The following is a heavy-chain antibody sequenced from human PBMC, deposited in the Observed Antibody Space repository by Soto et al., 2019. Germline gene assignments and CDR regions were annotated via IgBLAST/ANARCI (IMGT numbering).Heavy chain of an antibody. V-gene: IGHV4-30-4*01. CDR2: IYYRGSI. CDR3: ARGGRYFDWLFRLGHADYYYYGMDV. Sequence: SETLSLTCTVSGGSITSGGYYWRWMRQHPWKGLEWIGYIYYRGSIYYNPSLKSRVTISVDTSKNQCSLKLSSVTAADTAVYYCARGGRYFDWLFRLGHADYYYYGMDVWGQGTTVTVSS. CDR1: GGSITSGGYY. J-gene: IGHJ6*02. D-gene: IGHD3-9*01.